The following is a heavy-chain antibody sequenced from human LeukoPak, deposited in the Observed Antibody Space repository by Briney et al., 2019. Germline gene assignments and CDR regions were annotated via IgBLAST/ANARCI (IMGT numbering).Heavy chain of an antibody. CDR1: GFTFSSYA. D-gene: IGHD5-24*01. CDR2: ISGSGVTT. Sequence: GGSLRLSCAASGFTFSSYAMHWVRQAPGKGLEWVSAISGSGVTTFYADSVKGRFTISRDNSKNTVFLQMNSLRAEDTAVYYCAKNQRGQGEYYYYMDVWGKGTTVTVSS. V-gene: IGHV3-23*01. CDR3: AKNQRGQGEYYYYMDV. J-gene: IGHJ6*03.